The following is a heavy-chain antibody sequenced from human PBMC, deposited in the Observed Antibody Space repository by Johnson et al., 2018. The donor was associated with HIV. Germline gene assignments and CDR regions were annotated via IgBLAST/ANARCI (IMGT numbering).Heavy chain of an antibody. CDR2: IYSGGST. CDR3: ARDTPFDI. Sequence: SWVRQAPGKGLEWVSVIYSGGSTYYADSVKGRFTISRDNSKNTLYLQMNSLRAEDTAVYYCARDTPFDIWGQGTMVTVSS. J-gene: IGHJ3*02. V-gene: IGHV3-53*01.